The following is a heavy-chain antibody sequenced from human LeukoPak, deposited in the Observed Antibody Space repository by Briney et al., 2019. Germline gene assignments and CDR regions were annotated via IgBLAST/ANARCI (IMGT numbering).Heavy chain of an antibody. D-gene: IGHD2-2*01. Sequence: GGSLRLSCAASGFTFISFAMSWVRQAPGKGLEWVSYISSPGITIYYADSVKGRFSISRDNAKNSLYLQMNSLRAEDTAVYYCARETDSTLFDYWGQGTLVTVSS. V-gene: IGHV3-48*03. CDR1: GFTFISFA. CDR2: ISSPGITI. J-gene: IGHJ4*02. CDR3: ARETDSTLFDY.